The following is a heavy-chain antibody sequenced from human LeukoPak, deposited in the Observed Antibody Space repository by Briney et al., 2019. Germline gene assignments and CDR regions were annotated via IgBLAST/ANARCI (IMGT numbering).Heavy chain of an antibody. CDR2: INPNSGGT. Sequence: ASVKVSCKASGYTFTGYYMHWVRQAPGQGLEWMGWINPNSGGTNYAQKFQGWVTMTRDTSISTAYMELSRLRSDDTAVYYRARGSSSWSPIDYWGQGTLVTVSS. J-gene: IGHJ4*02. CDR3: ARGSSSWSPIDY. V-gene: IGHV1-2*04. D-gene: IGHD6-13*01. CDR1: GYTFTGYY.